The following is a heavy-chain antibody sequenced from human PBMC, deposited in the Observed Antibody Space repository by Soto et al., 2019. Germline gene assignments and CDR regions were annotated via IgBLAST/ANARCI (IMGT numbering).Heavy chain of an antibody. CDR1: GGSFSGYY. J-gene: IGHJ6*03. CDR2: INHSGST. D-gene: IGHD6-6*01. CDR3: ARVTRSIAARPKRYYYMDV. V-gene: IGHV4-34*01. Sequence: TSETLSLTCAVYGGSFSGYYWSWIRQPPGKGLEWIGEINHSGSTNYNPSLKSRVTISVDTSKNQFSLKLSSVTAADTAVYYCARVTRSIAARPKRYYYMDVWGKGTTVS.